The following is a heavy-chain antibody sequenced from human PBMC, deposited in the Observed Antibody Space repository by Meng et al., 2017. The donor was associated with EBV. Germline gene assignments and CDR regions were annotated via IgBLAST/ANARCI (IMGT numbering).Heavy chain of an antibody. CDR2: IYYSGST. CDR3: ARSSPVRFGELSN. V-gene: IGHV4-39*07. Sequence: QLQLQESGPGLVKPSEXLSLTGTVSGGSISSSSYYWGWIRQPPGKGLEWIGSIYYSGSTYYNPSLKSRVTISVDTSKNQFSLKLSSVTAADTAVYYCARSSPVRFGELSNWGQGPLVTVSS. CDR1: GGSISSSSYY. J-gene: IGHJ4*02. D-gene: IGHD3-10*01.